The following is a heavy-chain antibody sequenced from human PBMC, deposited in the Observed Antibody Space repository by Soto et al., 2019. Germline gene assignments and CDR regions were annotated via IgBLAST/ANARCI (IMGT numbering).Heavy chain of an antibody. CDR3: ARSIDSSGFYFSNC. V-gene: IGHV4-59*01. CDR2: IHHTGST. D-gene: IGHD3-22*01. Sequence: PSETLSLTCPVSGGFLSSYSWSWIRQSPGKGLELIGYIHHTGSTNYNPSLKSRVTMSLDTSRNQFSLKLYSVTAADTAVYYCARSIDSSGFYFSNCWGQGTLVTVSS. CDR1: GGFLSSYS. J-gene: IGHJ4*02.